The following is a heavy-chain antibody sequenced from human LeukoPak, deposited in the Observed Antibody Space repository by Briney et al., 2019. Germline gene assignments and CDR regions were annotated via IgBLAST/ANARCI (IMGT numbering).Heavy chain of an antibody. V-gene: IGHV4-39*07. CDR3: AKSAVRGLEGRFDP. CDR2: IYYSGST. Sequence: SETLSLTCTVSGGSISSSSYYWGWIRQPPGKGLEWIGSIYYSGSTNYNPSLKSRVTISIDTSKNQFSLKLSSVTAADTAVYYCAKSAVRGLEGRFDPWGQGTLVTVSS. CDR1: GGSISSSSYY. J-gene: IGHJ5*02. D-gene: IGHD3-10*01.